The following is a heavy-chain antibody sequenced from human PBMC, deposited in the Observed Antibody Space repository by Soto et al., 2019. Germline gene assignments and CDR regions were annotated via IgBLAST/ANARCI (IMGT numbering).Heavy chain of an antibody. CDR3: ERVGVGIGNHFDS. V-gene: IGHV4-59*12. CDR2: IHYSGRT. Sequence: PSETLSLTCSVSNGSISGFYWTWIRQPPGKILEWIGYIHYSGRTDYNPSLTSRATMSVDTSKNQFSLNLKSITAADTAVYYCERVGVGIGNHFDSWGRGTLVTVSS. CDR1: NGSISGFY. D-gene: IGHD1-26*01. J-gene: IGHJ4*02.